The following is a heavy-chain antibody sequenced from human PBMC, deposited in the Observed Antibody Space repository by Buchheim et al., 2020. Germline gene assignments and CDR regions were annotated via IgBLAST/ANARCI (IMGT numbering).Heavy chain of an antibody. CDR3: ARHVGYQLPRSYFDY. D-gene: IGHD2-2*01. J-gene: IGHJ4*02. V-gene: IGHV4-4*02. CDR1: GGSISSSNW. CDR2: IYHSGNT. Sequence: QVQLQESGPGLVKPSGTLSLTCDVSGGSISSSNWWTWVRQPPGKGLEWIGEIYHSGNTKYTPSLKSRVTISVDTSKNQFSLKLSSVTAADTAVYYCARHVGYQLPRSYFDYWGQGTL.